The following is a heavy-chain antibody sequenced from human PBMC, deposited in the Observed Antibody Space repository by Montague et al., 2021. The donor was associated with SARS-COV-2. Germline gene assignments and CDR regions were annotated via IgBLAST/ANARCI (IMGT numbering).Heavy chain of an antibody. CDR1: GFKFDDSG. CDR2: INWSADKT. CDR3: ARYYGGPFYGLDV. Sequence: SLRLSCAASGFKFDDSGMTWVRQAPGKGLEWVCDINWSADKTTYXXSLKGRFTISRDNAKNSLFLQMNSLRAEDTALYYCARYYGGPFYGLDVWGQGTTVIVSS. J-gene: IGHJ6*02. V-gene: IGHV3-20*04. D-gene: IGHD3-3*01.